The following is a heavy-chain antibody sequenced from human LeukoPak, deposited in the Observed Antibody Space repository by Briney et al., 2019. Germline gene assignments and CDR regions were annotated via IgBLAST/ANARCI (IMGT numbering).Heavy chain of an antibody. Sequence: SETLSLTCAVSGGSISSSNWWSWVRQPPGKGLEWIGEIYHSGSTNYNPSLKSRVTISVDKSKDQFSLKLSSVTAADTAVYYCASPRGYSGYERAFDIWGQGTMVTVSS. CDR2: IYHSGST. V-gene: IGHV4-4*02. D-gene: IGHD5-12*01. CDR3: ASPRGYSGYERAFDI. J-gene: IGHJ3*02. CDR1: GGSISSSNW.